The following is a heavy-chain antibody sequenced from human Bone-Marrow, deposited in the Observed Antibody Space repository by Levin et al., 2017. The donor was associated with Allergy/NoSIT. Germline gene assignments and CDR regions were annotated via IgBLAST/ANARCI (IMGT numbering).Heavy chain of an antibody. Sequence: ASVKVSCKASGYTFTGYYMHWVRQAPGQGLEWMGWINPNSGGTNYAQKFQGRVTMTRDTSISTAYMELSRLRSDDTAVYYCARGRQFPFDWFSQDAFDIWGQGTMVTVSS. CDR3: ARGRQFPFDWFSQDAFDI. D-gene: IGHD3-9*01. CDR2: INPNSGGT. V-gene: IGHV1-2*02. J-gene: IGHJ3*02. CDR1: GYTFTGYY.